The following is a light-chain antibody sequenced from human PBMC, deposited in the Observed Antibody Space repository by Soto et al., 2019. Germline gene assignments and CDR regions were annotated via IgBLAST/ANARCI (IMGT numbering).Light chain of an antibody. CDR2: AAS. Sequence: QMTHSPSSLSASVLNRITITFLSSRDIGSDLSWYQQKPGKAPTLLIYAASNLQSGVPSRFRGSGSGTDFTLTISSLQPEDFAIYYCQQTYTTPEITFGQGTRLEIK. CDR3: QQTYTTPEIT. CDR1: RDIGSD. J-gene: IGKJ5*01. V-gene: IGKV1-39*01.